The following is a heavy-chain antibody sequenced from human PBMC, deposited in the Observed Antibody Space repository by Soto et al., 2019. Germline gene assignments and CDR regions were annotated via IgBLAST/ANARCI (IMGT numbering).Heavy chain of an antibody. V-gene: IGHV3-23*01. CDR3: AKLAASPLYYYYYMDV. J-gene: IGHJ6*03. CDR1: GFTFSSYA. D-gene: IGHD2-15*01. CDR2: ISGSGGST. Sequence: PGGSLRLSCAASGFTFSSYAMSWVRQAPGKGLEWVSAISGSGGSTYYADSVKGRFTISRDNSKNTLYLQMNSLRAEDTAVYYCAKLAASPLYYYYYMDVSGKGTTVTVSS.